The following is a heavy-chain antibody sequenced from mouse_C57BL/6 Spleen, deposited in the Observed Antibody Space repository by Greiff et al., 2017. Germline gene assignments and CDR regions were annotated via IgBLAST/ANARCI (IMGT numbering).Heavy chain of an antibody. V-gene: IGHV1-85*01. Sequence: VQLQQSGPELVKPGASVKLSCKASGYTFTSYDINWVKQRPGQGLEWIGWIYPRDGSTKYNEKFKGKATLTVDTSSSTAYMELHSLTSADSAVYFCARSSGTYDYDVWFAYWGQGTLVTVSA. D-gene: IGHD2-4*01. CDR1: GYTFTSYD. J-gene: IGHJ3*01. CDR3: ARSSGTYDYDVWFAY. CDR2: IYPRDGST.